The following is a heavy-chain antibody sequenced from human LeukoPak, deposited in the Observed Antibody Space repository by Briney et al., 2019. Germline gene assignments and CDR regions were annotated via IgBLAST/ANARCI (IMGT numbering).Heavy chain of an antibody. CDR2: FFVGGGGP. Sequence: PGGALRVSCEASGFTFVGFAMYWVAQAPGRGGDWVEVFFVGGGGPHNQDSVKGRFTISRDNSKNTVYLQINSLIAEDTAVYYCGKTTAGYSSGQKPAWPVDYWGQGTLVTVSS. V-gene: IGHV3-23*01. J-gene: IGHJ4*02. CDR3: GKTTAGYSSGQKPAWPVDY. CDR1: GFTFVGFA. D-gene: IGHD5-18*01.